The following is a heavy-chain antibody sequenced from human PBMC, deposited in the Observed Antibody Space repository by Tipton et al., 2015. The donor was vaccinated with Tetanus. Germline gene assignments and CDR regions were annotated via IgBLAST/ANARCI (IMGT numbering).Heavy chain of an antibody. D-gene: IGHD2-8*01. J-gene: IGHJ4*02. CDR1: GYTFTSYD. CDR3: ARAYCTNGVCFLFFDY. CDR2: MNPNSGNT. Sequence: QVQLVQSGAEVKKPGASVKVSCKASGYTFTSYDINWVRQATGQGLEWMGWMNPNSGNTGYAQKFQGRVTMTRNTSISTAYMELSSLRSEDTAVYYCARAYCTNGVCFLFFDYWGQGTLVTVSS. V-gene: IGHV1-8*01.